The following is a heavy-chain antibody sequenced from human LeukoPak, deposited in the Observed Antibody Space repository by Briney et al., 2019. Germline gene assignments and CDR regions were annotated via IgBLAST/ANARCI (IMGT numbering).Heavy chain of an antibody. CDR3: LTGDYDFWSGFYSPNHYFDY. CDR2: IKGKTAAGAP. Sequence: GRSLRLSCAVSGVTLTSAWMSWVRQAPGKGLEWVGRIKGKTAAGAPDYVASVKGRFTISRDDSKNTLFLQMNSLKTEDTAVYYCLTGDYDFWSGFYSPNHYFDYWGQGTLVTVSS. J-gene: IGHJ4*02. D-gene: IGHD3-3*01. V-gene: IGHV3-15*01. CDR1: GVTLTSAW.